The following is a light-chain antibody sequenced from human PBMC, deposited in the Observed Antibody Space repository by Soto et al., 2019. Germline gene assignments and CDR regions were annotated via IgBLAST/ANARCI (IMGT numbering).Light chain of an antibody. V-gene: IGLV2-23*01. CDR1: SSDVGSYNL. J-gene: IGLJ1*01. Sequence: QSSLPQPASVSGSPGQSITISCTGTSSDVGSYNLVSWYQQHPGKAPKLMICEGSKRPSGVSNRFSGSKSGNTASLTISGLQAEDEADYYCCSYAGSSTYVFGTGTKVTVL. CDR2: EGS. CDR3: CSYAGSSTYV.